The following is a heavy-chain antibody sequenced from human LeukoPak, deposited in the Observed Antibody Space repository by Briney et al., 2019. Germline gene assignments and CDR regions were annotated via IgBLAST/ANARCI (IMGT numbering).Heavy chain of an antibody. V-gene: IGHV3-53*01. CDR1: GFTVSSKY. CDR3: AKGLLPRGVIPGGYFDY. CDR2: IYSGGST. J-gene: IGHJ4*02. D-gene: IGHD3-10*01. Sequence: PGGSLRLSCAASGFTVSSKYMSWVRQAPGKGLEWVSVIYSGGSTYYADSVKGRFTISRDNSKNTLYLQMNSLRAEDTAVYYCAKGLLPRGVIPGGYFDYWGQGTLVTVSS.